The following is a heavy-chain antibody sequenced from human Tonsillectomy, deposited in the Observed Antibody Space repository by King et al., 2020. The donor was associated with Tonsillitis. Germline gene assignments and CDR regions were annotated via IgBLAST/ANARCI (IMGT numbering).Heavy chain of an antibody. D-gene: IGHD6-13*01. J-gene: IGHJ5*02. CDR1: GGSISSYY. CDR2: IYYTGST. Sequence: QLQESGPGLVKPSETLSLTCTVSGGSISSYYWSWIRQPPGKGLEWIGYIYYTGSTNYNPSLKSRLTISVDTSRNQFSLKLSSVTAADTAVYYCARALYSSSHYNWFDPWGQGTLVTVSS. V-gene: IGHV4-59*08. CDR3: ARALYSSSHYNWFDP.